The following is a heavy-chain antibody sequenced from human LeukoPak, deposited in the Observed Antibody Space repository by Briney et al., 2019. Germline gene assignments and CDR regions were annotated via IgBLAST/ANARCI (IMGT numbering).Heavy chain of an antibody. CDR1: GGSMTNLY. CDR3: AKGGSTNFYYGDV. CDR2: IYDSGST. V-gene: IGHV4-59*01. Sequence: SSETLSLTCSVSGGSMTNLYWTWIRQPPGKGLGWIGDIYDSGSTRYNTSLESRVTISVDTSKNQFSLKLSSVTAADTAVYYCAKGGSTNFYYGDVWGQGTTVTVSS. D-gene: IGHD2/OR15-2a*01. J-gene: IGHJ6*02.